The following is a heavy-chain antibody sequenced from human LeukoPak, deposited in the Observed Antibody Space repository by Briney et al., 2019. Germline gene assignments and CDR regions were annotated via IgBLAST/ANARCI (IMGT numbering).Heavy chain of an antibody. D-gene: IGHD3-22*01. CDR3: ARGYYYDSSGTYYFDY. J-gene: IGHJ4*02. Sequence: SVKVSCKASGYTFTSYDINWVRQAPGQGLEWMGRIIPIFGTANYAQKFQGRVTITTDESTSTAYMELSSLRSEDTAVYYCARGYYYDSSGTYYFDYWGQGTLVTVSS. V-gene: IGHV1-69*05. CDR2: IIPIFGTA. CDR1: GYTFTSYD.